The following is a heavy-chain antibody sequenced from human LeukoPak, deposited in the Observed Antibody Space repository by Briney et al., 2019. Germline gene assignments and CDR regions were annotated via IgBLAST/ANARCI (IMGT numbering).Heavy chain of an antibody. Sequence: PGGSLRLSCAASGFTFSSYAMSWVRQAPGKGLEWVSAISGSGGSTYYADSVKGRFTISRDNSKNTLYLQMNSLRAEDTAVYYCAKSLRMATVITAGWGDVFDIWGQGTMVTVSS. J-gene: IGHJ3*02. CDR2: ISGSGGST. D-gene: IGHD4-17*01. CDR1: GFTFSSYA. CDR3: AKSLRMATVITAGWGDVFDI. V-gene: IGHV3-23*01.